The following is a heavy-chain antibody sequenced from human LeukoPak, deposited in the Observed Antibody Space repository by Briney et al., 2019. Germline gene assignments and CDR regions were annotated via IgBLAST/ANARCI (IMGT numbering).Heavy chain of an antibody. D-gene: IGHD2-15*01. Sequence: GASVKVSCKASGYTFTNYAIHWVRQAPGQRLEWMGWINVGNGNTKYSQKFQGRVTITRDTSASTAYMELSSLRSEDTAVYYCARSYCSGSSCSASYGAFDIWGQGTMVTVSS. CDR2: INVGNGNT. J-gene: IGHJ3*02. V-gene: IGHV1-3*01. CDR1: GYTFTNYA. CDR3: ARSYCSGSSCSASYGAFDI.